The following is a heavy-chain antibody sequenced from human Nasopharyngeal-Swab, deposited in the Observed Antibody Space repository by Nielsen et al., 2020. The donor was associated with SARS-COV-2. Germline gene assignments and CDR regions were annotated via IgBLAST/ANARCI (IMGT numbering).Heavy chain of an antibody. CDR2: ISYDGSNK. CDR1: GFTFSSYC. Sequence: GESLKISCAASGFTFSSYCMHWVRQAPGKGLEWVAVISYDGSNKHYADSVKGRFTIFRDNSKNTLYLQMNSLRAEDTAVYYCAREAQTGYSSGWTYYYYGMDVWGQGTTVTVSS. CDR3: AREAQTGYSSGWTYYYYGMDV. D-gene: IGHD6-19*01. V-gene: IGHV3-30*03. J-gene: IGHJ6*02.